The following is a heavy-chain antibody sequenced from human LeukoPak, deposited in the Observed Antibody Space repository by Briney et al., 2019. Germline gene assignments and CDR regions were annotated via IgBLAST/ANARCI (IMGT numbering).Heavy chain of an antibody. CDR2: ISGSGGST. J-gene: IGHJ6*02. CDR1: GFTFSNYA. Sequence: GGSLRLSCAASGFTFSNYAMSWVRQAPGKGLEWVSAISGSGGSTYYADSVKGRFTISRDNSKNTLYLQMNSLRAEDTAVYYCARDYYGSGRVYYYYYGMDVWGQGTTVTVSS. CDR3: ARDYYGSGRVYYYYYGMDV. D-gene: IGHD3-10*01. V-gene: IGHV3-23*01.